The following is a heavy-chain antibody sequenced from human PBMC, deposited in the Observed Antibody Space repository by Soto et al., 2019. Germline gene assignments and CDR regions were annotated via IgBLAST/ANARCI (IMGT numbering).Heavy chain of an antibody. V-gene: IGHV1-69*01. CDR2: IIPILHST. Sequence: QVQLVQSGAEVKKPGSSVKVSCEASGGTLSTYAISWVRQAPGQGLEWMGGIIPILHSTNIAQSFQGRVTVTADESTGTVYMELSSLRFEDTAGYYCARNQLLQGDYYYAVDVWGQGTTVTVSS. D-gene: IGHD2-2*01. J-gene: IGHJ6*02. CDR1: GGTLSTYA. CDR3: ARNQLLQGDYYYAVDV.